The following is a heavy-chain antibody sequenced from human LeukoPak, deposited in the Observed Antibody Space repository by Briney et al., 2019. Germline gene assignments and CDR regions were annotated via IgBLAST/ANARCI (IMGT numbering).Heavy chain of an antibody. Sequence: VASVTVSCKASGYTFTSYGISWVRQAPGQGLEWMGWISAYNGNTNYAQKLQGRVTMTTDTSTSTAYMELRSLGSDDTAVYYCARLDTAMATPDYWGQGTLVTVSS. D-gene: IGHD5-18*01. CDR3: ARLDTAMATPDY. CDR1: GYTFTSYG. V-gene: IGHV1-18*04. J-gene: IGHJ4*02. CDR2: ISAYNGNT.